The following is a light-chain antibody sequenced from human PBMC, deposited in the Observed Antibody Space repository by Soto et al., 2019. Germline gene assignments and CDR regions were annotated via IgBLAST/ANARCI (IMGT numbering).Light chain of an antibody. V-gene: IGKV2-30*01. CDR1: QSLVYRDGNTY. CDR3: VYDTRWLPYS. CDR2: KVS. Sequence: VVLTQSPLSLPVTLGQPASISCRSSQSLVYRDGNTYLNWFQQSPGQSPRRLVYKVSDRDAGVPDRFVGSGLGSDFTLKTCRVAAEDVEVCDCVYDTRWLPYSCGEGTKVLIK. J-gene: IGKJ2*03.